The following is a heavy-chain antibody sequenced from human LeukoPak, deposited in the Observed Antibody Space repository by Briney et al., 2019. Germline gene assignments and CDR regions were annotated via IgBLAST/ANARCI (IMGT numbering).Heavy chain of an antibody. CDR2: IKSKTDGGTT. J-gene: IGHJ4*02. CDR3: STDIETNWGGC. V-gene: IGHV3-15*01. CDR1: GFTFSNAW. Sequence: GGSLRLSCAASGFTFSNAWMSWVRQAPGKGLEWVSRIKSKTDGGTTHYAAPVKGRFTISRDDSKDTLYLQMNSLKTEDTAVYYCSTDIETNWGGCWGQGTLVTVSS. D-gene: IGHD7-27*01.